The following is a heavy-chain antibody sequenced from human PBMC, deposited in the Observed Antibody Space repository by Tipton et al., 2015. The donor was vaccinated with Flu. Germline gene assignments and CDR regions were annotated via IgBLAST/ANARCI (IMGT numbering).Heavy chain of an antibody. CDR2: IRYDGSDK. J-gene: IGHJ4*02. CDR3: ATEGIAAAGAV. D-gene: IGHD6-13*01. V-gene: IGHV3-30*02. Sequence: SGFTFSTYGMHWVRQGPGKGLEWVAFIRYDGSDKYYADSVKGRFTISRDNSKNTLYLQMNSLRGEETAVYYCATEGIAAAGAVWSQGTLVTVPS. CDR1: GFTFSTYG.